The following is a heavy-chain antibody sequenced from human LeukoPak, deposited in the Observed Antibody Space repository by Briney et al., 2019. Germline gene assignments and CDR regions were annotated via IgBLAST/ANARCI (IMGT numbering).Heavy chain of an antibody. CDR2: IGRTGTDR. D-gene: IGHD1-14*01. J-gene: IGHJ4*02. CDR1: GFTFSSCG. CDR3: ATETIGRHYDY. Sequence: PGGSLRLSCAASGFTFSSCGFNWVRQAPGKGLELVSSIGRTGTDRYYADSVRGWFTISRDNAKNSMYLQMDSLRDEDTAVYYCATETIGRHYDYWGQGTLLTVSS. V-gene: IGHV3-21*01.